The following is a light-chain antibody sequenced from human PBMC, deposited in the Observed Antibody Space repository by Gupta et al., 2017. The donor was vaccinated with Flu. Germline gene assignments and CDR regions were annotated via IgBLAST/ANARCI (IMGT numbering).Light chain of an antibody. V-gene: IGLV2-11*01. Sequence: QSALTQTRAVSGSPGPSVTISCTGTSSDVGGYNYVSWYQQHPGKAPKLMIYDVSKRPSGVPNRFSGSKSGNTASLTISGLQAEDEADYYCCSYAGSYIYVVFGGGTKLTVL. J-gene: IGLJ2*01. CDR1: SSDVGGYNY. CDR2: DVS. CDR3: CSYAGSYIYVV.